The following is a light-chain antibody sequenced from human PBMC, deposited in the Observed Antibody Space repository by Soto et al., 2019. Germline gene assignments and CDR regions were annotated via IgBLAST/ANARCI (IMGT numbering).Light chain of an antibody. CDR1: SSDVGGYNY. CDR3: SSYTSSSTVV. Sequence: QSALTQPASVSGSPGQSITISCTGTSSDVGGYNYVSWYQQHPGKAPKLMIYDVSNRPSGVSNRFSGSKSGNTASLTISGLQAGDEADYYCSSYTSSSTVVFGGGTKLTGL. CDR2: DVS. J-gene: IGLJ2*01. V-gene: IGLV2-14*01.